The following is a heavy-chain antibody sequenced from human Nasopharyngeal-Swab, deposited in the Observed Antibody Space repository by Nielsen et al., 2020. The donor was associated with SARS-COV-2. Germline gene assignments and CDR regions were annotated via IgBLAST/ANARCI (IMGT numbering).Heavy chain of an antibody. Sequence: SVKVSCKASAGTFSSYAISWVRQAPGQGLEWMGGIIPIFGTANYAQKFQGRVTITADESTSTAYMELSSLRSEDTAVYYCARADTAMVKIFGYYYYMDVWGKGTTVTVSS. J-gene: IGHJ6*03. V-gene: IGHV1-69*13. D-gene: IGHD5-18*01. CDR2: IIPIFGTA. CDR1: AGTFSSYA. CDR3: ARADTAMVKIFGYYYYMDV.